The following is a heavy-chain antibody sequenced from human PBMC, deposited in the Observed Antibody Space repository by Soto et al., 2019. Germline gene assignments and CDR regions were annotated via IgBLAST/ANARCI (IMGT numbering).Heavy chain of an antibody. CDR1: GFTFGSYD. D-gene: IGHD6-19*01. CDR2: ISGSGGST. Sequence: GGSLRLSCAASGFTFGSYDMSWVRQAPGKGLEWVSHISGSGGSTYYADSVKGRFTISRDNSKNTLYLQMNSLRVEDTALYYCAKEQWQGAEYFHHWGQGTLVTVSS. V-gene: IGHV3-23*01. J-gene: IGHJ1*01. CDR3: AKEQWQGAEYFHH.